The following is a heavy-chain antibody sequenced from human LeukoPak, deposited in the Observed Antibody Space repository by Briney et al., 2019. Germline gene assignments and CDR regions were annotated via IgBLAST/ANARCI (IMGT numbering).Heavy chain of an antibody. D-gene: IGHD2-15*01. CDR1: GGSISSYY. CDR3: ARTSPRAATFDY. J-gene: IGHJ4*02. V-gene: IGHV4-4*07. CDR2: IYTNGTT. Sequence: PSETLSLTCAVSGGSISSYYWSWIRQPAGKGLEWIGRIYTNGTTIYNPSLKSRVTMSVDTSKNQFSLNLNSVTAADTAVYYCARTSPRAATFDYWGQGTLVTVSS.